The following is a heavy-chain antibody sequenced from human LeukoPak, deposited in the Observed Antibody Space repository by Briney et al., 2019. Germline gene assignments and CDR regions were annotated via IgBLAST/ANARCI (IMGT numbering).Heavy chain of an antibody. D-gene: IGHD3-22*01. CDR3: AKSSIFYDSSGYYVGEKYYFDY. CDR2: ISASGTST. Sequence: GGSLRLSCAASGFTFSSYGMSWVCQAPGKGLEWVSAISASGTSTYYADSVKGRFTISRDNSKDTLYLQMNSLRAEDTAVYYCAKSSIFYDSSGYYVGEKYYFDYWGQGTLVTVSS. CDR1: GFTFSSYG. J-gene: IGHJ4*02. V-gene: IGHV3-23*01.